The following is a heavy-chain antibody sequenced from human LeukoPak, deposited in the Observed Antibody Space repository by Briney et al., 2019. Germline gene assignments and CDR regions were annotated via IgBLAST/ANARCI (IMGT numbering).Heavy chain of an antibody. Sequence: GGSLRLSCAASGFTFSSYWMHWVRQAPGKGLVWVSRINTDGSSTSYADSVKGRFTISRDNAKNTLYLQMNSLRAEDTAVYYCARDNYYYYYMDVWGKGTTVTVCS. CDR3: ARDNYYYYYMDV. J-gene: IGHJ6*03. V-gene: IGHV3-74*01. CDR1: GFTFSSYW. CDR2: INTDGSST.